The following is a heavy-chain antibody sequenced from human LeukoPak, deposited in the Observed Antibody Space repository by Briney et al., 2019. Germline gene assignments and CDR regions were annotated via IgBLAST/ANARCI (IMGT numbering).Heavy chain of an antibody. CDR2: ISWDSDSI. D-gene: IGHD3-22*01. V-gene: IGHV3-9*01. Sequence: GGSLRLSCAASGFIFDDYAMHWVRQAPGKGLEWVSGISWDSDSIDYADSVKGRFTISRDNAKNSLYLQMNSLRAEDTAVYYCARNFGGGDRSGPFYWGQGTLVTVSS. CDR3: ARNFGGGDRSGPFY. CDR1: GFIFDDYA. J-gene: IGHJ4*02.